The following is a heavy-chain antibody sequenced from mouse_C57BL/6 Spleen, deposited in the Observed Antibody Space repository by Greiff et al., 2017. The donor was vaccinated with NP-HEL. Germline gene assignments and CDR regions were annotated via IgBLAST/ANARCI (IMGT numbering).Heavy chain of an antibody. V-gene: IGHV1-54*01. D-gene: IGHD1-1*01. CDR3: ARDSGYYYGSNYGYFDV. CDR1: GYAFTNYL. Sequence: QVQLQQSGAELVRPGTSVKVSCKASGYAFTNYLIEWVKQRPGQGLEWIGVINPGSGGTNYNEKFKGKATLTADKSSSTAYMQLSSLTSEDSAVYFCARDSGYYYGSNYGYFDVWGTGTTVTVSS. CDR2: INPGSGGT. J-gene: IGHJ1*03.